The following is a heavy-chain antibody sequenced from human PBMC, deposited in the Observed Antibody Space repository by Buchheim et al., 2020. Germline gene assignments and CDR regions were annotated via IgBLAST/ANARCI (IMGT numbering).Heavy chain of an antibody. V-gene: IGHV3-30*18. CDR1: GFIFSSYG. J-gene: IGHJ6*02. D-gene: IGHD6-6*01. CDR3: AKEVIAARPGYYYYYGMDV. CDR2: ISYDGSNK. Sequence: QVQLVESGGGVVQPGRSLRLSCAASGFIFSSYGMHWVRQAPGKGLEWVAVISYDGSNKYYADSVKGRFTISRDNSKNNLYLQMNSLRAEDTAVYYCAKEVIAARPGYYYYYGMDVWGQGTT.